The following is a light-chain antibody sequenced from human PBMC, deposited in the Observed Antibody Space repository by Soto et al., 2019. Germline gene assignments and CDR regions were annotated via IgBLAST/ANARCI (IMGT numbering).Light chain of an antibody. J-gene: IGLJ3*02. Sequence: QAVVTQEPSFSVSPGGTVTLTCGLSSGSVSTSHYPSWYHQTPGQPPRTLIQRINIRSSGVPDRFSGSIVGDKAALTITGAQADDESNYYCLLHLGGGWVFGGGTKLTVL. V-gene: IGLV8-61*01. CDR1: SGSVSTSHY. CDR3: LLHLGGGWV. CDR2: RIN.